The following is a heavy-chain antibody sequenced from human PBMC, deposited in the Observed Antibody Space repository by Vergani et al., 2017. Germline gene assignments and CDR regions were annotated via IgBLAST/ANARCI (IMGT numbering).Heavy chain of an antibody. CDR1: GGTFSSYA. V-gene: IGHV1-69*01. Sequence: QVQLVQSGAEVKKPGSSVKVSCKASGGTFSSYAISWVRQAPGQGLEWMGGIIPIFGTANYAQKFQCRVTITADESTSTAYMELSSLRSEDTAVYYCASPAYCGGDCYPHHYYYYYMDVWGKGP. CDR3: ASPAYCGGDCYPHHYYYYYMDV. D-gene: IGHD2-21*01. CDR2: IIPIFGTA. J-gene: IGHJ6*03.